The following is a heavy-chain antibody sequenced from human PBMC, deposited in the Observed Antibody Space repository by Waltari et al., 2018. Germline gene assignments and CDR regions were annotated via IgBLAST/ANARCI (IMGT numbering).Heavy chain of an antibody. Sequence: QVQLQESGPGLVKPSETLSLTCTVSGYSISSGYYWGWIRQPPGKGLEWIGSIYHSGSTYYNPSLKSRVTISVDTSKNQFSLKLSSVTAADTAVYYRARDDGVFGRIMVQGAPLRYWGQGTLVTVSS. CDR3: ARDDGVFGRIMVQGAPLRY. D-gene: IGHD3-10*01. CDR1: GYSISSGYY. J-gene: IGHJ4*02. CDR2: IYHSGST. V-gene: IGHV4-38-2*02.